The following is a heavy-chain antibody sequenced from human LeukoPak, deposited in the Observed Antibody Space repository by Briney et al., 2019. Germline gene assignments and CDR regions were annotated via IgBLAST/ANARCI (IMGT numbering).Heavy chain of an antibody. CDR3: AKELRSDSSAYSYFDY. J-gene: IGHJ4*02. V-gene: IGHV3-23*01. CDR2: ISVSGGST. D-gene: IGHD3-22*01. CDR1: GFTFSSNA. Sequence: AGGSLRLSCAASGFTFSSNAMTWVRQAPGKGLEWVLGISVSGGSTYYADSVKGRFTISRDSSKNTLYLQMNSLRAEDTAVYYCAKELRSDSSAYSYFDYWGQGTLVTVSS.